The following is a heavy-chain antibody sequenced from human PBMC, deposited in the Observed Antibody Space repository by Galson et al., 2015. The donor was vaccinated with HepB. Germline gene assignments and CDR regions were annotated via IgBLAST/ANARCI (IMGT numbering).Heavy chain of an antibody. CDR1: GFTFTNAW. Sequence: SLRLSCAASGFTFTNAWMSWVRQAPGKGLEWVGRIESKTDGGTTDYAAPVRGRFTISRDDSKNTLFLQMNSLKTEDTAVYYCTTDYGDYWGQGTLVTVSS. CDR3: TTDYGDY. D-gene: IGHD4-17*01. CDR2: IESKTDGGTT. J-gene: IGHJ4*02. V-gene: IGHV3-15*04.